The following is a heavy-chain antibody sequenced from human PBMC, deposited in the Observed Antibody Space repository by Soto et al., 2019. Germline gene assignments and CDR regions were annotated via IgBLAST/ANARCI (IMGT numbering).Heavy chain of an antibody. CDR2: VYHSGST. D-gene: IGHD2-2*01. J-gene: IGHJ4*02. Sequence: SWTXAVTCDFSGDCSSTENLFIWVRQPPGKVLEWIGEVYHSGSTNYNPSLNSRVTMSVDKSRNQFYLKLNSVTAADTAVYYCAKDAGYQLLIWGPGTLV. V-gene: IGHV4-4*02. CDR3: AKDAGYQLLI. CDR1: GDCSSTENL.